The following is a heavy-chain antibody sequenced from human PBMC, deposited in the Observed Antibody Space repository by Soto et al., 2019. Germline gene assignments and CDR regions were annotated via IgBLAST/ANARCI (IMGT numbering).Heavy chain of an antibody. Sequence: PGGSLRLSCAASGFTFSSYSMNWVRQAPGKGLEWVSYISSSSSTIYYADSVKGRFTISRDNAKNSLYLQMNSLRDEDTAVYYCAGIIQPFLNYGMDVWGQGTTVTSP. CDR3: AGIIQPFLNYGMDV. CDR1: GFTFSSYS. CDR2: ISSSSSTI. J-gene: IGHJ6*02. V-gene: IGHV3-48*02. D-gene: IGHD5-18*01.